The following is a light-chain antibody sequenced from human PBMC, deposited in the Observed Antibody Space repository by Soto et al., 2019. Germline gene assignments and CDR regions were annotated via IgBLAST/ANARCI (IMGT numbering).Light chain of an antibody. CDR3: AAWDGSLNGWV. V-gene: IGLV1-44*01. CDR1: SSNIGSNT. CDR2: SND. J-gene: IGLJ2*01. Sequence: QSVLTQAPSASGTPGQRVTISCSGSSSNIGSNTVSWYQQVPGTAPKLLIYSNDQPPSGVPDRFSGSKSGPSASLAIGGLQSEDEADYYCAAWDGSLNGWVFGGGTKVTVL.